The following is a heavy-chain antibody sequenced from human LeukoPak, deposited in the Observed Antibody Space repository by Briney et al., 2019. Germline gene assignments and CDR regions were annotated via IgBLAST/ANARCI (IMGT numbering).Heavy chain of an antibody. CDR1: GGSISNCY. D-gene: IGHD2/OR15-2a*01. CDR3: ARDFYGDDGHHSFDY. J-gene: IGHJ4*02. V-gene: IGHV4-4*07. Sequence: SETLSLTCSVSGGSISNCYWNWLRQPAGKGLEWIGRIYASGSTNYIPSLKSRVTISIDKSKNHFSLNLMSVTATDTAFYYCARDFYGDDGHHSFDYWGQGIQVTVSS. CDR2: IYASGST.